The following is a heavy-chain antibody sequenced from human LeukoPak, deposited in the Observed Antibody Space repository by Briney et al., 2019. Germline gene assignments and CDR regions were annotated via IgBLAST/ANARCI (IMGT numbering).Heavy chain of an antibody. CDR1: GYTFTGYY. J-gene: IGHJ4*02. D-gene: IGHD5-12*01. Sequence: GASVKVSCKASGYTFTGYYMHWVRQAPGQGLEWMGWINPNSGGTNYAQKFQGWFTMTRDTSISTAYMELSRLRSDDTAVYYCATSYGGYSGYDQYYFDYWGQGTLVTVSS. CDR3: ATSYGGYSGYDQYYFDY. V-gene: IGHV1-2*04. CDR2: INPNSGGT.